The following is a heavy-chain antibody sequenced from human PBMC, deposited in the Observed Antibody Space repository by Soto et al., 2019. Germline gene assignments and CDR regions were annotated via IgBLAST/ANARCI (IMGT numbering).Heavy chain of an antibody. CDR1: GGSISSYY. Sequence: SSETLSLTCTVSGGSISSYYWSWVRQPPGKGLEWIGYIYYSGNTNYNPSLKSRVTISVDTSKNQFSLKVSSVTAADTAVYYCARGPTMIVVAYDCWGHGTLVT. D-gene: IGHD3-22*01. CDR2: IYYSGNT. V-gene: IGHV4-59*01. CDR3: ARGPTMIVVAYDC. J-gene: IGHJ4*01.